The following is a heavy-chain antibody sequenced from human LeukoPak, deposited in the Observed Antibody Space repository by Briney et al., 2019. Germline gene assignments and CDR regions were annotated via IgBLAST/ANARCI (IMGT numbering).Heavy chain of an antibody. V-gene: IGHV3-23*01. Sequence: GGSLRLSCAASGCTFSSYAMSWVRRAPGKGLEWVSAISGSGGSTYYADSVKGRLTISRDNSKNTLYLQMNSLRAEDTAVYYCAKDPSSGSYYPAGWFDPWGQGTLVTVSS. CDR2: ISGSGGST. D-gene: IGHD3-10*01. CDR1: GCTFSSYA. CDR3: AKDPSSGSYYPAGWFDP. J-gene: IGHJ5*02.